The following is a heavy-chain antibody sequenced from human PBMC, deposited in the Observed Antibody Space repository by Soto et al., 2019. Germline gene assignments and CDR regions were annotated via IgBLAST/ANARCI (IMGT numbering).Heavy chain of an antibody. Sequence: SETLSLTCAVSSGSISSNYWWSWVRQPPGKGLEWIGEIFHSGSTNYNPSLKSRVTISVDKSKNQFSLNLSSVTAADTAVYYCARGLESFDPWGKGTLVTVSS. CDR2: IFHSGST. V-gene: IGHV4-4*02. CDR3: ARGLESFDP. CDR1: SGSISSNYW. D-gene: IGHD6-6*01. J-gene: IGHJ5*02.